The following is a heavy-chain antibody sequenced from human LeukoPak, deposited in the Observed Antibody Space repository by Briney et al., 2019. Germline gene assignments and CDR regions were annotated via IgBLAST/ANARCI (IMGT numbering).Heavy chain of an antibody. CDR2: IMVMGGST. D-gene: IGHD4-23*01. CDR3: TKDLRYYYADNHSEMDEHDY. J-gene: IGHJ4*02. Sequence: PGGSLRLSLGASEFTFSSYGRHGFGQAPGKGLKGFSAIMVMGGSTYYADSVKGRFTISRDNSKNTLSLQMNSLRVEDTALYYCTKDLRYYYADNHSEMDEHDYWGQGTLVTVSS. V-gene: IGHV3-23*01. CDR1: EFTFSSYG.